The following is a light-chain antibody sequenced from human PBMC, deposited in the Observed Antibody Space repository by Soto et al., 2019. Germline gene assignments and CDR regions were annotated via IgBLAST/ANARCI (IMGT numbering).Light chain of an antibody. CDR2: DVS. V-gene: IGLV2-14*01. CDR1: SSDVGGHKY. Sequence: QSALTQPASVSGSPGQSITISCTGTSSDVGGHKYVSWYQQHPGQAPKLRIYDVSNRPSGVSNRFSGSTSANTASLTISGLQAEDEADYYCRSYTSSSTVVFGGGTKLTV. J-gene: IGLJ2*01. CDR3: RSYTSSSTVV.